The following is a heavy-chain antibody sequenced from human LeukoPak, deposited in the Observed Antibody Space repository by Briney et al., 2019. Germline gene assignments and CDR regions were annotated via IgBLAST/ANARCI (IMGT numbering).Heavy chain of an antibody. CDR1: GYTFTSYG. V-gene: IGHV1-69*13. Sequence: ASVKVSCKASGYTFTSYGISWVRQAPGQGLEWMGGIIPIFGTANYAQKFQGRVTITADESTSTAYMELSSLRSEDTAVYYCARGQEVVAVSSEGAFDIWGQGTMVTVSS. CDR3: ARGQEVVAVSSEGAFDI. J-gene: IGHJ3*02. CDR2: IIPIFGTA. D-gene: IGHD2-15*01.